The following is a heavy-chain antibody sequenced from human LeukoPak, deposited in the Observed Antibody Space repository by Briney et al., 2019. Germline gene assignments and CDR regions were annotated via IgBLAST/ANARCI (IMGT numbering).Heavy chain of an antibody. CDR3: ARGNQQLPRSTPDY. D-gene: IGHD2-2*01. J-gene: IGHJ4*02. CDR1: GFTFSSSW. V-gene: IGHV3-74*01. CDR2: IKTDGSTT. Sequence: QPGGSLRLSCAVSGFTFSSSWMHWVRQAPGKGLVWVSHIKTDGSTTAYADSVKGRFTISRDNAKNTLYPQMNSLRAEDTGVYYCARGNQQLPRSTPDYWGQGTLVTVSS.